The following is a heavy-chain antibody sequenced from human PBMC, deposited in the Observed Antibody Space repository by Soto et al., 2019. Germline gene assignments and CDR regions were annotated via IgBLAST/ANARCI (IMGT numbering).Heavy chain of an antibody. CDR2: IYHSGST. CDR1: GGSISSGGYS. D-gene: IGHD6-13*01. J-gene: IGHJ6*02. CDR3: ARHPRLALAAADPSYYYYGMDV. Sequence: SETLSLTCAVSGGSISSGGYSWSWIRQPPGKGLEWIGYIYHSGSTYYNPSLKSRVTISVDTSKNQFSLKLSSVTAADTAVYYCARHPRLALAAADPSYYYYGMDVWGQGTTVTVS. V-gene: IGHV4-30-2*03.